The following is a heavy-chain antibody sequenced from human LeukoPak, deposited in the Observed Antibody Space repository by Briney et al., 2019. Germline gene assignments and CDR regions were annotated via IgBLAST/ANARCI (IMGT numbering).Heavy chain of an antibody. CDR1: GGTFSSYA. J-gene: IGHJ4*02. CDR3: ARDRCSSTSCSTGYFDY. CDR2: IIPIFGTA. Sequence: GSSVKVSCKASGGTFSSYAISWVRQAPGQGLEWMGGIIPIFGTANYAQKFQGRVTITTDGSTSTAYMELSSLRSEDTAVYYCARDRCSSTSCSTGYFDYWGQGTLVTVSS. D-gene: IGHD2-2*01. V-gene: IGHV1-69*05.